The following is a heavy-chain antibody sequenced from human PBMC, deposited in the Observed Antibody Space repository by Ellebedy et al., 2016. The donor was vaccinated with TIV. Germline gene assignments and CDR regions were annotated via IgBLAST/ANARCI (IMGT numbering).Heavy chain of an antibody. V-gene: IGHV1-69*04. CDR2: IIPIVGIA. J-gene: IGHJ4*02. CDR1: GYTFTSYG. CDR3: ARAEDPTMVIHY. D-gene: IGHD5-18*01. Sequence: AASVKVSCKASGYTFTSYGINWVRQAPGQGLEWQGSIIPIVGIANYAQKFQGRVTITADKYTSTAYMELRSLRSYDTGVYYCARAEDPTMVIHYWGQGTLVTVSS.